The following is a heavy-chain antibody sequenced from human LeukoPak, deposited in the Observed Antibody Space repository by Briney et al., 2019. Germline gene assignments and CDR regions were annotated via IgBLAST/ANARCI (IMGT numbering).Heavy chain of an antibody. Sequence: GGSLRLSCAASGFTFDDHGMSWVRQAPGKGLEWVSGINWNGGSTGYADSVKGRFTISRDNSKNTLYLQMNSLRAEDTAVYYCARDQGFQWELLDAFDIWGQGTMVTVSS. D-gene: IGHD1-26*01. V-gene: IGHV3-20*04. CDR2: INWNGGST. J-gene: IGHJ3*02. CDR1: GFTFDDHG. CDR3: ARDQGFQWELLDAFDI.